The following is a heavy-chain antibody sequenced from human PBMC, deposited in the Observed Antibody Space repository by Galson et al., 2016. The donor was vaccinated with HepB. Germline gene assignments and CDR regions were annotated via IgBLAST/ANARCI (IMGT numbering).Heavy chain of an antibody. V-gene: IGHV3-30*18. J-gene: IGHJ4*02. CDR1: GFTFSSYG. D-gene: IGHD3-3*01. Sequence: SLRLSCAASGFTFSSYGMHWVRQAPGKGLEWVAVISYDGSNKYYADSVKGRFTISRDNSKNTLYLQMNSLRAEDTAVYDCAKGYYDFWSGYYTYFDYWGQGTLVTVSS. CDR3: AKGYYDFWSGYYTYFDY. CDR2: ISYDGSNK.